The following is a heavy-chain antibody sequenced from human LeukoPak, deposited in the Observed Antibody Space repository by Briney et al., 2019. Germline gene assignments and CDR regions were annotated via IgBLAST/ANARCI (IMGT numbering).Heavy chain of an antibody. V-gene: IGHV1-18*01. CDR3: ARVDDYYGTGGYYYDH. CDR2: ISTYNGNT. CDR1: GYTFTSYA. J-gene: IGHJ3*01. Sequence: GASVKVSCKASGYTFTSYAISWVRQAPGQGLEWMGWISTYNGNTNYAQELQGRVTMTTDTSTSTVYMELRSLRSDDTAVYYCARVDDYYGTGGYYYDHWGQGTMVTVSS. D-gene: IGHD3-22*01.